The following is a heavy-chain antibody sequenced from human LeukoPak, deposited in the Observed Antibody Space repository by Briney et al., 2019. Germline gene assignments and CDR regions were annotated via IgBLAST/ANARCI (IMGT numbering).Heavy chain of an antibody. D-gene: IGHD2-15*01. J-gene: IGHJ3*02. Sequence: ASVKVSCKASGYTFTGYYMHWVRQAPGQGLEWMGWINPNNGNTNYAQKLQGRVTMTTDTSTRTAYMELRSLRSDDTAVYYCARDPCSGISCHDAFDIWGQGTMVTVSS. CDR3: ARDPCSGISCHDAFDI. CDR1: GYTFTGYY. CDR2: INPNNGNT. V-gene: IGHV1-18*04.